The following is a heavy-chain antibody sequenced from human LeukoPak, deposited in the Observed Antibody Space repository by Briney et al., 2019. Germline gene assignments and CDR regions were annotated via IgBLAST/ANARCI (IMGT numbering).Heavy chain of an antibody. CDR3: ARERYIPRRGYSYGYENNWFDP. CDR1: GFTVSSNY. CDR2: IYSGGST. D-gene: IGHD5-18*01. J-gene: IGHJ5*02. V-gene: IGHV3-53*01. Sequence: GGSLRLSCAASGFTVSSNYMSWVRQAPGKGLEWVSVIYSGGSTYYADSVKGRFTISRDNSKNTLYLQMNSLRAEDTAVYYCARERYIPRRGYSYGYENNWFDPWGQGTLVTVSS.